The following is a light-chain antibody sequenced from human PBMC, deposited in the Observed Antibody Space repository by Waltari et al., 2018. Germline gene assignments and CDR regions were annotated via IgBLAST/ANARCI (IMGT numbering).Light chain of an antibody. CDR3: AAWDGSLNGWV. CDR2: TNS. Sequence: QSVLTQPPSASGTPGQRVTIPCSGSRSNLGRNTVNWYQQFPGTAPKLLISTNSQRPSVVPDRFSGSKSGTSASLAISGLQSEDEADYYCAAWDGSLNGWVFGGGTKLTVL. CDR1: RSNLGRNT. J-gene: IGLJ3*02. V-gene: IGLV1-44*01.